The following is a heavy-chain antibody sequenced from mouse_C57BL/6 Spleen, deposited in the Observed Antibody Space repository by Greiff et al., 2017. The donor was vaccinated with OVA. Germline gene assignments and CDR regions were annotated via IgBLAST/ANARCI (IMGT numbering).Heavy chain of an antibody. D-gene: IGHD1-1*01. CDR2: ISSGGSYT. CDR1: GFTFSSYG. J-gene: IGHJ2*01. Sequence: EVQGVESGGDLVKPGGSLKLSCAASGFTFSSYGMSWVRQTPDKRLEWVATISSGGSYTYYPDSVKGRFTISRDNAKNTLYLQMSSLKSEDTAMYYCGRQVEVTTVGATENFDYWGQGTTLTVSS. CDR3: GRQVEVTTVGATENFDY. V-gene: IGHV5-6*01.